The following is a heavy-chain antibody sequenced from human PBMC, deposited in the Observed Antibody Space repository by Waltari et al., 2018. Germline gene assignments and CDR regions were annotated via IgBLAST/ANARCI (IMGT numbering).Heavy chain of an antibody. CDR3: VRTLGFCTASTCSYGYFDL. CDR1: GDPIRSGNYY. Sequence: QVQLQESGPGLVKPSQTLSLTCTVSGDPIRSGNYYWSWIRQPSGKGLEWLGYIYYTGATSYNPSLRNRITMSLDASKGEFSMKMRSLTAADTAVYYCVRTLGFCTASTCSYGYFDLWGRGTLVAVSP. CDR2: IYYTGAT. D-gene: IGHD3-10*01. J-gene: IGHJ2*01. V-gene: IGHV4-30-4*01.